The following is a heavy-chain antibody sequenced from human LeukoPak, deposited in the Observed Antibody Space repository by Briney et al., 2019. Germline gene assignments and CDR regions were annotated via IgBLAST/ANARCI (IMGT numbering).Heavy chain of an antibody. V-gene: IGHV1-8*02. J-gene: IGHJ4*02. D-gene: IGHD6-13*01. CDR1: GGTFSSYA. CDR2: MNPNSGNT. CDR3: TGACRRRAAAANYYFDY. Sequence: ASVKVSCKASGGTFSSYASNWVRQATGQGLEWMGWMNPNSGNTGYAQKFQGRVTMTRNTSISTAYMELSSLRSRDTAVYYCTGACRRRAAAANYYFDYRGQGTLVTVSS.